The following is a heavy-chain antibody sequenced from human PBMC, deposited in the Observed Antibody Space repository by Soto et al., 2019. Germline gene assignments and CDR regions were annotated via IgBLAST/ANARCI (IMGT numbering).Heavy chain of an antibody. J-gene: IGHJ3*02. V-gene: IGHV3-23*01. Sequence: EVQLLESGGGLVQPGGSLRLSCAASGFTFSSYAMSWVRQAPGKGLEGVSAISGSGGSTYYADSVKGRFTISRDNSKNTLYLQMNSLKAEDTAVYYCAKVKVGYCSSTSCYVDAFDIWGQGTMVTDSS. CDR2: ISGSGGST. CDR1: GFTFSSYA. D-gene: IGHD2-2*03. CDR3: AKVKVGYCSSTSCYVDAFDI.